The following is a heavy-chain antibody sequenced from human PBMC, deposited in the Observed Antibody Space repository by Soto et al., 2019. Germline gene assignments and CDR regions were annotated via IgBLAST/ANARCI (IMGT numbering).Heavy chain of an antibody. CDR3: ARVPSPFDYYYAMDV. CDR1: GDSIGSGNKY. Sequence: SETLSLTCTVSGDSIGSGNKYWSWIRQPPGKGLEWIGYIYSSGSTYYNPSLKSRLSISLHTSDNQFSLKFDSVTDADSAVYYCARVPSPFDYYYAMDVWGHGPTVTVSS. J-gene: IGHJ6*02. CDR2: IYSSGST. V-gene: IGHV4-30-4*01. D-gene: IGHD3-16*01.